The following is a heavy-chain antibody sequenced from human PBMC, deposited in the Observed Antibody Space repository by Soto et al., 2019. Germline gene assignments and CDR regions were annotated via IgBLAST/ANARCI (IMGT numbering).Heavy chain of an antibody. Sequence: SGPTLVNPTQTLTLTCTFSGFSLSTSGVGVGWIRRPPGKALEWLALIYWDDDKRYSPSLKSRLTITKDTSKNQVVLTMTNMDPVDTATYYCAHSIVVVPAATSSRWIDYYYYMDVWGKGTTVTVSS. J-gene: IGHJ6*03. D-gene: IGHD2-2*01. CDR2: IYWDDDK. CDR3: AHSIVVVPAATSSRWIDYYYYMDV. CDR1: GFSLSTSGVG. V-gene: IGHV2-5*02.